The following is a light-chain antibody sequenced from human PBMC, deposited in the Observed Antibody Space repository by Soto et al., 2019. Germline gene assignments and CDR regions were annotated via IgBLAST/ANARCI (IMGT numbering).Light chain of an antibody. CDR3: AAWDVGLEGPI. Sequence: QSVLTQPPSTSGAPGQRVTIYCSGSMSNIGRNTVNWYQQLPGTAPKVLMYKDNRRPSGVPDRFSGSKSGTSASLAISGLQSEDEATYYCAAWDVGLEGPIFGGGTQLTVL. CDR2: KDN. J-gene: IGLJ2*01. CDR1: MSNIGRNT. V-gene: IGLV1-44*01.